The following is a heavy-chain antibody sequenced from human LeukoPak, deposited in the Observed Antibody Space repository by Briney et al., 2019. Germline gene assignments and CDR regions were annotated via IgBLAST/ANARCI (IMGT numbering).Heavy chain of an antibody. CDR1: GGSFSGYY. V-gene: IGHV4-34*01. CDR2: INDSGGT. D-gene: IGHD3-10*01. Sequence: SETLCLSCAVYGGSFSGYYWSWVRQPPGKGLEWVGEINDSGGTKYNPSPQSPVTISVDTSKNQCSLKLSSVTAADTVVYYCARVGRFGNLDPWGQGTLVTVPS. CDR3: ARVGRFGNLDP. J-gene: IGHJ5*02.